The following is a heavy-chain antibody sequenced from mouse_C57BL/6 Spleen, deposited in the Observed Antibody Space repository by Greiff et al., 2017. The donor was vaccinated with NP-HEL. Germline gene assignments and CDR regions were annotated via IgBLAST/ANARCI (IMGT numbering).Heavy chain of an antibody. CDR2: IRNKANGYTT. J-gene: IGHJ4*01. Sequence: EVKLMESGGGLVQPGGSLSLSCAASGFTFTDYYMSWVRQPPGKALEWLGFIRNKANGYTTEYSASVKGRFTISRDNSQSILYLQMNALRAEDSATYYCARSPYAMDYWGQGPSVTVSS. V-gene: IGHV7-3*01. CDR3: ARSPYAMDY. CDR1: GFTFTDYY.